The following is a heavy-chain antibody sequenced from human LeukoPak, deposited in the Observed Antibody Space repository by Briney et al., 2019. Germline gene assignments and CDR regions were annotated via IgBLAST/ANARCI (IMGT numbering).Heavy chain of an antibody. CDR3: ARDGGASTTPMYYFDY. D-gene: IGHD2-21*01. CDR1: GGTFSSYA. Sequence: SVKVSCKASGGTFSSYAISWVRQAPGQGLEWMGGIIPIFGTANYAQKFQGSVTITADESTSTAYMELSSLRSEDTAVYYCARDGGASTTPMYYFDYWGQGTLVTVSS. V-gene: IGHV1-69*13. CDR2: IIPIFGTA. J-gene: IGHJ4*02.